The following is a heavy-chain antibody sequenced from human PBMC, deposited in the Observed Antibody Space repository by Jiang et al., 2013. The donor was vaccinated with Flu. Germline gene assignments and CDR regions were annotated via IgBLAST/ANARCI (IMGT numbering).Heavy chain of an antibody. J-gene: IGHJ3*02. CDR2: IYSSGST. Sequence: LLKPSETLSLTCSVSGGSISGYFWSWIRQPAGRGLEWIGRIYSSGSTNYNPSLKTRVTMSIDTSKNHLSLKLSSVTAADTAVYYCARDPEEYDTRKVGRFDIWGRGTMVTVSS. D-gene: IGHD3-22*01. CDR1: GGSISGYF. V-gene: IGHV4-4*07. CDR3: ARDPEEYDTRKVGRFDI.